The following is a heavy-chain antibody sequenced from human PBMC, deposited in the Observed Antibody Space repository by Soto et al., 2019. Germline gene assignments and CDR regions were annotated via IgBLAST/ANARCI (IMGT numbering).Heavy chain of an antibody. Sequence: SETLSLTCTVSGGSISSYYWSWIRQPPGKGLERIGYIYYSGSTNYNPSLKSRVTISVDTSKNQFSLKLSSVTAADTAVYYCARVLYSYGVYYFDYWGQGTLVTVSS. CDR3: ARVLYSYGVYYFDY. J-gene: IGHJ4*02. CDR1: GGSISSYY. CDR2: IYYSGST. V-gene: IGHV4-59*01. D-gene: IGHD5-18*01.